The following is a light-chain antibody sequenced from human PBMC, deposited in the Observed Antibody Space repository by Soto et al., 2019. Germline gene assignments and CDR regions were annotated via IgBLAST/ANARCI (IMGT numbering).Light chain of an antibody. CDR2: ENN. CDR1: SSNIGAGYE. CDR3: QSYDSSLSVYV. J-gene: IGLJ1*01. Sequence: QSALTQPPSVSEAPGQRVTISCTGSSSNIGAGYEAHWYQQVPGTAPKLLIYENNNRPSGVPDRFPDAKSGTSASLAITGLQAEDEAEYYCQSYDSSLSVYVFGTGTKLTVL. V-gene: IGLV1-40*01.